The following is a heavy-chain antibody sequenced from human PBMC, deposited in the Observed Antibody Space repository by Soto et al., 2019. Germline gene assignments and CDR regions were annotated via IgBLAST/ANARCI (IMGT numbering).Heavy chain of an antibody. CDR3: AREGSSGSYYFDY. CDR1: GFTFSSYA. J-gene: IGHJ4*02. CDR2: ISGSDGST. V-gene: IGHV3-23*01. Sequence: GGSLRLSCAASGFTFSSYAMSWVRQAPGKGLEWVSTISGSDGSTYYADSVKGRFTISRDNSKNTLYLQMNSLRAEDTAVYYCAREGSSGSYYFDYWGQGTLVTVSS. D-gene: IGHD6-19*01.